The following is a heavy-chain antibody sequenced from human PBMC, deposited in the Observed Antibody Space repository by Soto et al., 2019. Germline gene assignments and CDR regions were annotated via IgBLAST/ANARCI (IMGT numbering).Heavy chain of an antibody. V-gene: IGHV3-23*01. CDR1: GFSFSTYS. J-gene: IGHJ4*02. CDR2: LSGGGSNT. CDR3: ARWDGYGDV. Sequence: EVQLLESGGGLVQPGGSLRLSCAASGFSFSTYSMAWVRQTPAKGLAWVSGLSGGGSNTFYADSVQGRFTISVDNSKNTVYLQMNSLRVEDTAVYYCARWDGYGDVWGQGTLVTVSS. D-gene: IGHD4-17*01.